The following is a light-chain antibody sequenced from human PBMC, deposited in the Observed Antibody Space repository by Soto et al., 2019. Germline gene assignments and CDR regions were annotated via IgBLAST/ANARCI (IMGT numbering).Light chain of an antibody. CDR1: TSNIGAGYD. CDR2: GNS. CDR3: QSYDTSLSGSV. J-gene: IGLJ2*01. Sequence: QSVLTQPPSVSGAPGQRVTISCTGSTSNIGAGYDVHWYQLLPGTASKLLIYGNSDRPSGVPDRFSGSKSGTSASLAITGLQAEDEADYYCQSYDTSLSGSVFGGGTKLTVL. V-gene: IGLV1-40*01.